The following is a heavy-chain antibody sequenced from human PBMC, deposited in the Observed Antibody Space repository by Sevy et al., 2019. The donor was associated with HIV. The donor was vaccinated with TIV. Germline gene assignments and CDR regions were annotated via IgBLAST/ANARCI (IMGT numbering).Heavy chain of an antibody. D-gene: IGHD6-6*01. CDR2: IPYDGSNK. V-gene: IGHV3-30-3*01. CDR1: GFTFSSYA. CDR3: AREGGEIAARPDQLPFDY. J-gene: IGHJ4*02. Sequence: GGSLRLSCAASGFTFSSYAMHWVRQAPGKGLEWVAVIPYDGSNKYYADSVKGRFTISRDNSKNTLYLQMNSLRAEDTAVYYCAREGGEIAARPDQLPFDYWGQGTLVTVSS.